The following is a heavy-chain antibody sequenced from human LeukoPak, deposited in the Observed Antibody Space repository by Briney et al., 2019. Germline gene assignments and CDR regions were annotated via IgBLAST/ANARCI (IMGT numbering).Heavy chain of an antibody. J-gene: IGHJ4*02. D-gene: IGHD6-19*01. CDR1: GGSFSGYY. V-gene: IGHV4-34*01. Sequence: SETLSLTCAVYGGSFSGYYWNWIRQPPGKGLEWIGEIDHSGSTNYNPSLKSRVIISVDTSKNQFSLKLSSVTAADTAVYYCARESGVSGWYPSNFDYWGQGTLVTVSS. CDR2: IDHSGST. CDR3: ARESGVSGWYPSNFDY.